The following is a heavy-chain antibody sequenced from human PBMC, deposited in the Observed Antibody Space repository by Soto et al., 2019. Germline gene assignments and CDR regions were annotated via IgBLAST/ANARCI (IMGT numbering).Heavy chain of an antibody. J-gene: IGHJ4*02. CDR2: TSGSDGGT. Sequence: EVQMLESGGGLVQPGGSLRLSCAASGFTFSSYAMSWVRQAPGKGLEWVSATSGSDGGTFYADSVKGRFTISRGDSKNALYLQMNSLRAEDTAVYYCAKGPGMYSDFDCWGQGTLVTVSS. D-gene: IGHD2-8*01. CDR1: GFTFSSYA. CDR3: AKGPGMYSDFDC. V-gene: IGHV3-23*01.